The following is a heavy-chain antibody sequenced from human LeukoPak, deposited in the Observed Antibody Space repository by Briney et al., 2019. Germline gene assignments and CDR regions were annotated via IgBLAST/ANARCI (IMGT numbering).Heavy chain of an antibody. Sequence: PSETLSLTCTVSGGSISSYYWSWIRQPPGKGLEWIGYIYYSGSTNYNPSLKSRVTISVDTSKNQFSLKLSSVTAADTAVYYCARVGYYDSSGYYYRFLDPWGQGTLVTVSS. CDR1: GGSISSYY. D-gene: IGHD3-22*01. V-gene: IGHV4-59*01. CDR2: IYYSGST. CDR3: ARVGYYDSSGYYYRFLDP. J-gene: IGHJ5*02.